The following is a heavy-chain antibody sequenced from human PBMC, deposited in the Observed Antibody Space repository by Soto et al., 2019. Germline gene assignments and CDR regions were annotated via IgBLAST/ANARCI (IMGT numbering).Heavy chain of an antibody. Sequence: GGSLRLSCAASGFTFSSYWMHWVRQAPGKGLVWVSRINSDGSSTNYADSVKGRFTISRDNAKNSVYLQMNSLGAADTAVYYCAKASGRVTKRFDSWGQGTLVTVSS. CDR1: GFTFSSYW. D-gene: IGHD4-17*01. CDR3: AKASGRVTKRFDS. V-gene: IGHV3-74*01. CDR2: INSDGSST. J-gene: IGHJ4*02.